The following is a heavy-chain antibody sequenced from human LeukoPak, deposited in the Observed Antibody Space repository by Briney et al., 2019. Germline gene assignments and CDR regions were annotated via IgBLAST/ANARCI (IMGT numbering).Heavy chain of an antibody. CDR1: GGSISSGDYC. CDR2: MCYSRST. J-gene: IGHJ3*02. CDR3: AMVAYGDPAAFDI. Sequence: PSETLSLTCTVSGGSISSGDYCWSWIRQPPGKGLEWIGYMCYSRSTFYNPSLKSRLTISVDTSKNQFSLPLTSVTAADTAVYYCAMVAYGDPAAFDIWGQGTMVTVSS. V-gene: IGHV4-30-4*01. D-gene: IGHD4-17*01.